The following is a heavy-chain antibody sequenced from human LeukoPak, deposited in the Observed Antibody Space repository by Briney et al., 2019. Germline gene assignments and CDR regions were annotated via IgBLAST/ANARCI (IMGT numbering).Heavy chain of an antibody. Sequence: PSETLSLTCTVSGGSISSSSYYWCWIRQPPGKGLEWIGSIYYSGSTYYNPSLKSRVTISVDTSKNQFSLKLSSVTAADTAVYYCARDSGSLLDYWGQGTLVTVSS. J-gene: IGHJ4*02. V-gene: IGHV4-39*02. D-gene: IGHD1-26*01. CDR2: IYYSGST. CDR1: GGSISSSSYY. CDR3: ARDSGSLLDY.